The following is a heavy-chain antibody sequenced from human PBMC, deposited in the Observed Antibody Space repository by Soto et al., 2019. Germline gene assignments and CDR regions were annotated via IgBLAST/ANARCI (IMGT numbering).Heavy chain of an antibody. CDR2: IYYSRST. CDR1: GGSISSSSYY. J-gene: IGHJ4*02. CDR3: ARQILPGYSSGWYPSRYYFDY. D-gene: IGHD6-19*01. Sequence: SETLSLTCTVSGGSISSSSYYWGWIRQPPGQGLEWIGSIYYSRSTYYNPSLQSRVTISVATPQNQFSLKLSSVTAADTAVYYCARQILPGYSSGWYPSRYYFDYWGQGTQVTVPQ. V-gene: IGHV4-39*01.